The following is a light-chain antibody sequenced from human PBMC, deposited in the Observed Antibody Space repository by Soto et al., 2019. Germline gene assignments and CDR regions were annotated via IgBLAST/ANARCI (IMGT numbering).Light chain of an antibody. V-gene: IGLV1-40*01. CDR3: QSYDSSLSGSYV. CDR1: SSNIGAGYD. CDR2: DNN. Sequence: QPVLTQPPSVSGAPGQRVIISCTGSSSNIGAGYDVHWYQQLPGTAPRLLIYDNNNRPSGVPARFSVSKSDTSASLAITGLQPEDEADYYCQSYDSSLSGSYVFGTGTKLTVL. J-gene: IGLJ1*01.